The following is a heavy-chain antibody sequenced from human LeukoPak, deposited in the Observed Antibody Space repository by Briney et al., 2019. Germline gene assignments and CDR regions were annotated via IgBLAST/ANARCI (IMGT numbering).Heavy chain of an antibody. Sequence: PSETLSLTCAVYGGSFSGYYWSWIPQPPGKGLEWIGEINHSGSTNYNPSLKSRVTISVDTSKYQFSLKLSSVTAADTAVYYCATRTEKVVVITSYKWFDPWGQGTPVTVSS. D-gene: IGHD3-22*01. J-gene: IGHJ5*02. CDR3: ATRTEKVVVITSYKWFDP. CDR2: INHSGST. CDR1: GGSFSGYY. V-gene: IGHV4-34*01.